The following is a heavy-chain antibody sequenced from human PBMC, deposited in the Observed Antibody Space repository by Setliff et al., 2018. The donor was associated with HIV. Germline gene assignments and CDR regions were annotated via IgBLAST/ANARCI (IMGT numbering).Heavy chain of an antibody. Sequence: PSETLSLTCAVYGGSFTTYYWSWIRQTPGKGLEWIATIPHNGGTYYNPDPSLTGRVTISLDTSKNQFSLKLAFVTAADTAVYYCARYSTLTTNFDYWGQGTLVTVSS. V-gene: IGHV4-34*01. CDR2: IPHNGGT. D-gene: IGHD4-17*01. CDR3: ARYSTLTTNFDY. CDR1: GGSFTTYY. J-gene: IGHJ4*02.